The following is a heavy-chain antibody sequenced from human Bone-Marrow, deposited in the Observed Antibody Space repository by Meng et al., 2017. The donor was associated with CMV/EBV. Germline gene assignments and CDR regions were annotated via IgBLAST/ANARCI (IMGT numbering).Heavy chain of an antibody. V-gene: IGHV3-21*01. Sequence: GESLKISFPASGLTFSSYSMNWGRQAPGKGLEWVLSISSSSSYIYYADSVKGRFTISRDNAKNSLYLQMNSLRAEDTAVYYCARGGYCGYDYEHGMDVWGQGTTVTVSS. D-gene: IGHD5-12*01. CDR2: ISSSSSYI. CDR1: GLTFSSYS. J-gene: IGHJ6*02. CDR3: ARGGYCGYDYEHGMDV.